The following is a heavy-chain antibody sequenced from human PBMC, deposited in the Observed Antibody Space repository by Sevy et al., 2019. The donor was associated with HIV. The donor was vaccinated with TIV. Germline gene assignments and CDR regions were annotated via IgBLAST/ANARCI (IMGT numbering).Heavy chain of an antibody. CDR3: ARGLAAVPGYCYGMDV. J-gene: IGHJ6*02. D-gene: IGHD6-13*01. Sequence: GGSLRLSCTASGFTFSTYGLHWVRQAPGKGLEWVAVILYDGSNKYYGDSVKGRFTISRDNSKNTLYLQMNSLRGEDTAVYYCARGLAAVPGYCYGMDVWGQGTTVTVSS. V-gene: IGHV3-30*04. CDR2: ILYDGSNK. CDR1: GFTFSTYG.